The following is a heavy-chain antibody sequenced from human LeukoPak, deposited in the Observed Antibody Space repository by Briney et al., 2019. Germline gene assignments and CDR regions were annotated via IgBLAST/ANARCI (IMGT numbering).Heavy chain of an antibody. CDR3: ASATAAGHY. CDR2: INSDGSST. Sequence: GGSLRLSCAASGFTFSSYWMHWVRHAPGKGLGWVSRINSDGSSTSYADSVKGRFTISRDNAKNTLYLQMNSLRAEDTAVYYCASATAAGHYWGQGTLVTVSS. CDR1: GFTFSSYW. J-gene: IGHJ4*02. V-gene: IGHV3-74*01. D-gene: IGHD6-13*01.